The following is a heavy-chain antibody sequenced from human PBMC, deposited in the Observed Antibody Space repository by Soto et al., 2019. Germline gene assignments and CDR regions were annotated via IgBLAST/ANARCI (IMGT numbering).Heavy chain of an antibody. CDR1: GGSISSGDYY. CDR3: ARVRGGSITGTTSWWFDP. D-gene: IGHD1-20*01. CDR2: IYYSGST. J-gene: IGHJ5*02. Sequence: PSETLSLTCTVSGGSISSGDYYWSWIRQPPGKGLEWIGYIYYSGSTYYNPSLKSRVTISVDTSKNQFSLKLSSVTAADTAVYYCARVRGGSITGTTSWWFDPWGQGTLVTVSS. V-gene: IGHV4-30-4*01.